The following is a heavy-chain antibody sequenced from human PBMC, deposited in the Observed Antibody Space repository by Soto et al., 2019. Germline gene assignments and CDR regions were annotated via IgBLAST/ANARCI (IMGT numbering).Heavy chain of an antibody. J-gene: IGHJ6*02. CDR1: GGSFSGYY. V-gene: IGHV4-34*01. CDR2: INHSGST. CDR3: ARGRRRSITMVRGARVPGYGMDV. Sequence: PSETLSLTCAVYGGSFSGYYWSWIRQPPGKGLEWIGEINHSGSTNYNPSLKSRVTISVDTSKNQFSLKLSSVTAADTAVYYCARGRRRSITMVRGARVPGYGMDVWGQGTTVTVSS. D-gene: IGHD3-10*01.